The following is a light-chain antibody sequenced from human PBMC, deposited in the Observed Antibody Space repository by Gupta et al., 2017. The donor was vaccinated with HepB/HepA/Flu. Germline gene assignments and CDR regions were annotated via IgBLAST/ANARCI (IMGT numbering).Light chain of an antibody. Sequence: DIQMTQSPSSLSASVGDRVTITCQASQDISNYLNWYQQKPGKAPKLLIYDAPNLETGVPSRCSGSGSGTDVTFTISSLQPEDIATYYCQQYDNLPPYTFGQGTKLEIK. CDR3: QQYDNLPPYT. J-gene: IGKJ2*01. V-gene: IGKV1-33*01. CDR2: DAP. CDR1: QDISNY.